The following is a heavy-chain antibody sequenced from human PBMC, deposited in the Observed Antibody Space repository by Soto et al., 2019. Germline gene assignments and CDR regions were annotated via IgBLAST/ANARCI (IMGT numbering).Heavy chain of an antibody. Sequence: ASVKVSCKASGYTFTIYVMNWARQATGQGLEWMGWMNPNSGNTGYAQKFQGRVTMTRNTSISTAYMELSSLRSEDTAVYYCARAMVRGRSQVGYWGQGTLVTVSS. CDR2: MNPNSGNT. CDR1: GYTFTIYV. CDR3: ARAMVRGRSQVGY. J-gene: IGHJ4*02. V-gene: IGHV1-8*01. D-gene: IGHD3-10*01.